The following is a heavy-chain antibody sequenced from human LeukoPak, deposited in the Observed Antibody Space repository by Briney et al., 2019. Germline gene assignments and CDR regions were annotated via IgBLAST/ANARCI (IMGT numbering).Heavy chain of an antibody. CDR3: ARGLPPRRNSDSSGYYSYYFDY. CDR2: ISAYNGNT. J-gene: IGHJ4*02. D-gene: IGHD3-22*01. Sequence: VASVTVSCKASGYTFTSYGISWVRQAPGQGLEWMGWISAYNGNTKHAQKVQGRVTMTTDTSTSTVYMELRSLRSDDTAVYYCARGLPPRRNSDSSGYYSYYFDYWGQGSLVTVSS. V-gene: IGHV1-18*01. CDR1: GYTFTSYG.